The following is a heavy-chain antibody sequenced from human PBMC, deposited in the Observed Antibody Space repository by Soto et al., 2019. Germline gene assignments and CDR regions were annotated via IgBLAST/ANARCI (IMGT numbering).Heavy chain of an antibody. J-gene: IGHJ4*02. D-gene: IGHD2-15*01. CDR2: IYYSGST. V-gene: IGHV4-39*01. CDR1: GGSISSISYY. Sequence: SETLSLTCTVSGGSISSISYYWGWIRQPPGKGLEWIGSIYYSGSTYYNPSLKSRVTISVDTSKNQFSLKLSSVTASDTAVYYCARRRWPYYFDYWGQGTLVTVSS. CDR3: ARRRWPYYFDY.